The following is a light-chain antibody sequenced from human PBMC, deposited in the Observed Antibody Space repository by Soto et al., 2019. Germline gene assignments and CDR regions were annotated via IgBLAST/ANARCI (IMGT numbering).Light chain of an antibody. CDR2: DVS. CDR3: QQYDTYWT. CDR1: QCISRW. J-gene: IGKJ1*01. Sequence: DIQMTQSPSTLSASVGDRVTITCRASQCISRWLAWYQQKPGKAPKVLIHDVSILESGVPSRFSGSGSGTEFTLTISSLQPDDFATYYCQQYDTYWTFGQGTKVEIK. V-gene: IGKV1-5*01.